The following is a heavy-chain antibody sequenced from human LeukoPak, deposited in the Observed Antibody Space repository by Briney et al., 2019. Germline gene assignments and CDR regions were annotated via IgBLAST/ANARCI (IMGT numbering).Heavy chain of an antibody. CDR2: ISSSGSTI. CDR3: AIDGRGGSCYSPAPGAFDI. V-gene: IGHV3-48*03. CDR1: GFTFSSYE. D-gene: IGHD2-15*01. Sequence: GGSLRLSCAASGFTFSSYEMNWVRQAPGKGLEWVSYISSSGSTIYYADSVKGRFTISRDNAKNSLYLQMNSLRAEDTAVYYCAIDGRGGSCYSPAPGAFDIWGRGTMVTVSS. J-gene: IGHJ3*02.